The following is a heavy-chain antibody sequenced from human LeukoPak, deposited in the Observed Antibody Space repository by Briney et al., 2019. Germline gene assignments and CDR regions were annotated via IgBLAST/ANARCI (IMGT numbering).Heavy chain of an antibody. J-gene: IGHJ4*02. Sequence: GRSLRLSCAASGFTFSSYGMHWVRQAPGKGLEWVAVIWYDGSNKYYADSVKGRFTISRDNAKNTLYLQMNSLRAEDTAVYYCAREWGYYYDSGWVDYWGQGTLVTVSS. CDR2: IWYDGSNK. CDR3: AREWGYYYDSGWVDY. CDR1: GFTFSSYG. V-gene: IGHV3-33*01. D-gene: IGHD3-22*01.